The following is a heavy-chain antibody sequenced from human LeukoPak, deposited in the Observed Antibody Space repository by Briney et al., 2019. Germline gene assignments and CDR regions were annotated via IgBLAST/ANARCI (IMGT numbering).Heavy chain of an antibody. CDR3: ARVDLLTGYYFFDY. V-gene: IGHV1-18*01. J-gene: IGHJ4*02. CDR1: GYTFSNYG. Sequence: ASVKVSCKASGYTFSNYGISWVRQAPGQGLEWVGWIRGDNGNTNYAQKFQGRVAMTTETSTSTAYMELGSLGSDETAVYYCARVDLLTGYYFFDYWGQGTLVTVSS. D-gene: IGHD3-9*01. CDR2: IRGDNGNT.